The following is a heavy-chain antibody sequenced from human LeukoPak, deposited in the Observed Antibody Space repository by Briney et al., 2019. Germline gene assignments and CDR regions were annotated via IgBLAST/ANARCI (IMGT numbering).Heavy chain of an antibody. Sequence: GGSLRLSCAASGFTLSSYSMNWVRQAPGKGLEWVSYISKTSATYYADSMKGRFTISRDNAKNALYLQMNSLSDEDTAVYYCARGHEYISSRYRSPAYFDYWGQGTLVTVSS. CDR2: ISKTSAT. CDR3: ARGHEYISSRYRSPAYFDY. J-gene: IGHJ4*02. V-gene: IGHV3-48*02. CDR1: GFTLSSYS. D-gene: IGHD6-13*01.